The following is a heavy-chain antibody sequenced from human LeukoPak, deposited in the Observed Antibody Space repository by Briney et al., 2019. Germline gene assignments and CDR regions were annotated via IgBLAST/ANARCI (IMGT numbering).Heavy chain of an antibody. CDR3: AKEIYGDPTGGRFQH. CDR2: ISYDGSNK. D-gene: IGHD4-17*01. J-gene: IGHJ1*01. V-gene: IGHV3-30*18. Sequence: GGSLRLSCAASGFTFSSYGMHWGRQAPGKGLEWVTVISYDGSNKYYADCEKGRFNISRDNSKNTLSLQMNSLRADDTAVYYCAKEIYGDPTGGRFQHWGQGTLVTVSS. CDR1: GFTFSSYG.